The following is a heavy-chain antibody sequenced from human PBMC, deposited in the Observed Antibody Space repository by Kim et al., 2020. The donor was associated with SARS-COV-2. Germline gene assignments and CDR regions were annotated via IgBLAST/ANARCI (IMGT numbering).Heavy chain of an antibody. CDR1: GGSFSGYY. J-gene: IGHJ6*03. CDR3: SRGTGPGYCSSTCCYKYY. D-gene: IGHD2-2*01. Sequence: SETLSLTCAVYGGSFSGYYWSWIRQPPGKGLEWIGEINHSGSTNYNPSLKSRVTISVDTSKNQFSLKLSSVTAADTAVFYCSRGTGPGYCSSTCCYKYY. V-gene: IGHV4-34*01. CDR2: INHSGST.